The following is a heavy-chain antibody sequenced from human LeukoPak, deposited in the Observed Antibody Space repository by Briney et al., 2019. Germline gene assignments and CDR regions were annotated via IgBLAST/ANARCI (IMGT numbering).Heavy chain of an antibody. J-gene: IGHJ5*02. V-gene: IGHV4-38-2*02. D-gene: IGHD3-9*01. CDR1: GFTFSSYC. Sequence: GSLRLSCAASGFTFSSYCMDWVRQTPGKGLEWIGSIYHSGSTYYNPSLKSRVTISVDTSKNQFSLKLSSVTAADTAVYYCARDQGALRYFDWFSKGGWFDPWGQGTLVTVSS. CDR2: IYHSGST. CDR3: ARDQGALRYFDWFSKGGWFDP.